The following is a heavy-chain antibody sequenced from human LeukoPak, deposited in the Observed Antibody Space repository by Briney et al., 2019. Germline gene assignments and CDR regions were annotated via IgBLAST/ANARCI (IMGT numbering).Heavy chain of an antibody. Sequence: GGSLRLSCAASGFTVSSNYMSWVRQAPGKGLEWVSVIYSGGSTYYADSVKGRFTISRDNSKNTPYLQMNSLRAEDTAVYYCARNPLLDAGDTTDYWGQGTLVTVSS. V-gene: IGHV3-53*01. CDR1: GFTVSSNY. D-gene: IGHD7-27*01. CDR3: ARNPLLDAGDTTDY. CDR2: IYSGGST. J-gene: IGHJ4*02.